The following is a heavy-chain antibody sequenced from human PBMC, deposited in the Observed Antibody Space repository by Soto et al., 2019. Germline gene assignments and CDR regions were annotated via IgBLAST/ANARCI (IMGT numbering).Heavy chain of an antibody. CDR1: GYTFTSYP. V-gene: IGHV1-3*01. Sequence: QVQLVQSGAEVTKPGASVKVSCKASGYTFTSYPMHWVRQAPGQRLEWMGWINAGNGDTTYSQKFQGRVNMTRDTSAITAYMELSSLRSEDTAVYYCARWRGNDYHYYYGMDVWGQGTTVTVSS. D-gene: IGHD5-12*01. CDR2: INAGNGDT. J-gene: IGHJ6*02. CDR3: ARWRGNDYHYYYGMDV.